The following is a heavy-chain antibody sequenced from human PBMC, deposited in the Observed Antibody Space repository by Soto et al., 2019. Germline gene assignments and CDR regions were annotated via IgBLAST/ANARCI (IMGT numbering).Heavy chain of an antibody. CDR3: AGQDRRGGIDY. V-gene: IGHV3-11*06. CDR1: GFTFSDYY. J-gene: IGHJ4*02. D-gene: IGHD3-10*01. CDR2: ISSSSSYT. Sequence: QVQLVESGGGLVKPGGSLRLSCAASGFTFSDYYMSWIRQAPGKGLEWVPYISSSSSYTNYADSVKGRFTISRDNAKNSLYLQMNSLRAEDTAVYYCAGQDRRGGIDYWGQGTLVTVSS.